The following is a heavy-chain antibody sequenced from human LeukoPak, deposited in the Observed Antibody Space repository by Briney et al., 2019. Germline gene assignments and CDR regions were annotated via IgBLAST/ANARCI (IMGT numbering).Heavy chain of an antibody. D-gene: IGHD5-18*01. V-gene: IGHV6-1*01. Sequence: RSQTLSLTCAISGDSVSSNSAAWNWIRQSPSRGLEWPGRTYYRSKWYNDYAVSVKSRITINPDTSKNQFSLQLNSVTPEDTAVYYCARVGGYSYGYYFDYWGQGTLVTVSS. CDR1: GDSVSSNSAA. CDR2: TYYRSKWYN. J-gene: IGHJ4*02. CDR3: ARVGGYSYGYYFDY.